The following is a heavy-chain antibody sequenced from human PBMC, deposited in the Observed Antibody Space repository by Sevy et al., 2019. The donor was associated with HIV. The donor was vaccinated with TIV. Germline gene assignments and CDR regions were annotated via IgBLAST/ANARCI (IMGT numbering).Heavy chain of an antibody. Sequence: ASVKVSCKASGGTFSSYAISWVRQAPGQGLEWMGGIIPIFGTANYAQKFQGRVTITADESTSTAYMELSSLRSEDTAVYYCARDRGSAAGFDYWVQGTLVTVSS. V-gene: IGHV1-69*13. J-gene: IGHJ4*02. CDR2: IIPIFGTA. D-gene: IGHD6-13*01. CDR1: GGTFSSYA. CDR3: ARDRGSAAGFDY.